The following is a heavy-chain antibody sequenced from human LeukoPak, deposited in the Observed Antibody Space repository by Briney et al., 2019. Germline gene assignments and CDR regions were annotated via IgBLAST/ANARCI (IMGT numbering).Heavy chain of an antibody. J-gene: IGHJ5*02. Sequence: GGSLRLSCVASGFIFSTYDMHWVRQATGKGLEWVSAIGTDDDTYYPDSVKGRFTISRENAKNSLYLQMNSLRAGDTAVYYCAREKYCSRSSCYALFDPWGQGTLVTVSS. CDR1: GFIFSTYD. CDR2: IGTDDDT. CDR3: AREKYCSRSSCYALFDP. D-gene: IGHD2-2*01. V-gene: IGHV3-13*01.